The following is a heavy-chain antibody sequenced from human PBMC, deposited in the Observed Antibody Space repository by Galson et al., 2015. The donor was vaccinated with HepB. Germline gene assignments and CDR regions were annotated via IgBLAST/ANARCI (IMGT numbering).Heavy chain of an antibody. J-gene: IGHJ4*02. Sequence: ETLSLTCTVSGGSISSGDYYWSWIRQPPGKGLEWIGSIYYSGSTYYNPSLKSRVTMSVDTSKNQFSLKLSSVTAADMAVYYCARHLRGYCSSPSCHSDYWGQGTLVTVSS. D-gene: IGHD2-2*01. CDR3: ARHLRGYCSSPSCHSDY. V-gene: IGHV4-39*01. CDR2: IYYSGST. CDR1: GGSISSGDYY.